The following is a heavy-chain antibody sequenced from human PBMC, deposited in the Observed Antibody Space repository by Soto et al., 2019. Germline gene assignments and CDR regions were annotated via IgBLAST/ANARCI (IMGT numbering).Heavy chain of an antibody. CDR3: ARVRIAARTGAYGMDV. D-gene: IGHD6-6*01. CDR1: GGSISSYY. CDR2: IYTSGST. J-gene: IGHJ6*02. Sequence: SETLSLTCTVSGGSISSYYWSWIRQPAGKGLEWIGRIYTSGSTNYNPSLKSRVAMSVDTSKNQFSLKLSSVTAADTAVYYCARVRIAARTGAYGMDVWGQGTTVTVSS. V-gene: IGHV4-4*07.